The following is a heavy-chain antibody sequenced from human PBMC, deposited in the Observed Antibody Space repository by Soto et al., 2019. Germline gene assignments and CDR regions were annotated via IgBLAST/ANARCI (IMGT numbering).Heavy chain of an antibody. CDR1: GFSLSSYQ. Sequence: PGGSLRLSCAASGFSLSSYQMNWFRQAPGKGLEWILYISSSDSTIFYADSVKGRFTVSRDNANNSLYLQMNSLRADDTAVYYCARFDYDSDYYYGMDVWGQGTTVTVSS. CDR2: ISSSDSTI. J-gene: IGHJ6*02. V-gene: IGHV3-48*03. D-gene: IGHD4-17*01. CDR3: ARFDYDSDYYYGMDV.